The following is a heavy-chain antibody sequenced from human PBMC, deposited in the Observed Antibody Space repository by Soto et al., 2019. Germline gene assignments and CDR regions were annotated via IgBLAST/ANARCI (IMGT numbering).Heavy chain of an antibody. CDR3: VVSRGGWAFHY. Sequence: GSSVKVSCKASGDTFTSYDMHWVRQAPGQRLEWMGRINVINGNAYYSQRFQGRATFTRDTSESTGYMELSSLISGDTAVYYCVVSRGGWAFHYWGQGTVVTVSS. D-gene: IGHD6-19*01. V-gene: IGHV1-3*01. CDR1: GDTFTSYD. CDR2: INVINGNA. J-gene: IGHJ4*02.